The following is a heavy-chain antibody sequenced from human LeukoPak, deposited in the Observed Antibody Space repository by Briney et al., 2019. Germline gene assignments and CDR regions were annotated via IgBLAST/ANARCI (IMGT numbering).Heavy chain of an antibody. D-gene: IGHD3-16*01. CDR1: GFTFSSYS. Sequence: GGSLRLSCAASGFTFSSYSMNWVRQAPGKGLEWVSYISSSSSTIYYADSVKGRFTISRDNAKNSLYLQMNSLRAEDTAVYYCARDLGGSYWDYWGQGTLVTVSS. V-gene: IGHV3-48*01. CDR3: ARDLGGSYWDY. CDR2: ISSSSSTI. J-gene: IGHJ4*02.